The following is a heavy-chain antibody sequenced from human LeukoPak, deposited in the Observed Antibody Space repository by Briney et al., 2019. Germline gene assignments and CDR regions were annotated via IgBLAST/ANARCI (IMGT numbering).Heavy chain of an antibody. CDR3: VRISYGDYVVDY. J-gene: IGHJ4*02. V-gene: IGHV3-23*01. CDR2: ISGSGGST. D-gene: IGHD4-17*01. CDR1: GSTFSSYA. Sequence: QPGGSLRLSCAASGSTFSSYAMSWVRQAPGKGLEWVSAISGSGGSTYYADSVKGRFTISRDNSKNTLYLQMNSLRAEDTAVYYCVRISYGDYVVDYWGQGTLVTVSS.